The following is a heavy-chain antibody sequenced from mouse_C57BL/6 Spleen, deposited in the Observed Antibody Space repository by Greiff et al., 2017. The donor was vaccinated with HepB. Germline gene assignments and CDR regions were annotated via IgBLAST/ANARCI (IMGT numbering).Heavy chain of an antibody. CDR2: IYPGSGST. Sequence: QVQLLQPGAELVKPGASVKMSCKASGYTFTSYWITWVKQRPGQGLEWIGDIYPGSGSTNYNEKFKSKATLTVDTSSSTAYMQLSSLTSEDSAVYYCARDGSYYGSRGRPGWFADWGKGTLVTVSA. CDR1: GYTFTSYW. CDR3: ARDGSYYGSRGRPGWFAD. V-gene: IGHV1-55*01. D-gene: IGHD1-1*01. J-gene: IGHJ3*01.